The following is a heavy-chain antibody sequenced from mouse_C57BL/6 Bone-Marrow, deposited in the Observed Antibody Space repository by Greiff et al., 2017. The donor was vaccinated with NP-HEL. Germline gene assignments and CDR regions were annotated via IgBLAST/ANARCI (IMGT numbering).Heavy chain of an antibody. CDR1: GFSLTSYG. CDR2: IWRGGST. CDR3: AKNPRLNWPAWFAY. D-gene: IGHD4-1*01. Sequence: VQLQQSGPGLVQPSQSLSITCTVSGFSLTSYGVHWVRQSPGKGLEWLGVIWRGGSTDYNAAFMSRLSITKDNSKSQVFFKMNSLQADDTAIYYCAKNPRLNWPAWFAYWGQGTLVTVSA. V-gene: IGHV2-5*01. J-gene: IGHJ3*01.